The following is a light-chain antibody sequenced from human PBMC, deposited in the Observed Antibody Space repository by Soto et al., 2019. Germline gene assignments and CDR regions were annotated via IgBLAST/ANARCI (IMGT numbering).Light chain of an antibody. Sequence: EIVMTQSPATLSVSPGERATLSCRASQSINTNLAWYQQKPGQAPRLLIYGASTRATGLPARFSGSGSGTEFTLTISSLQSEDFAVYYCQQYNNWPPAFGQGTKVEIK. CDR2: GAS. CDR1: QSINTN. CDR3: QQYNNWPPA. J-gene: IGKJ1*01. V-gene: IGKV3-15*01.